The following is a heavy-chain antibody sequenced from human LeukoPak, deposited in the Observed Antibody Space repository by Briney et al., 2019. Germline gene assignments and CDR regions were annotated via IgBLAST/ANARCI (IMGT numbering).Heavy chain of an antibody. CDR1: GFTFSSYS. D-gene: IGHD3-9*01. CDR3: AKARENAYEILTGWALDI. Sequence: PGGSLRLSCAASGFTFSSYSMNWVRQAPGKGLEWVSYISSSSTIYYADSVKGRFTISRDNSKNTLYVQMNSLRAEDTAVYYCAKARENAYEILTGWALDIWGQGTMVTVSS. V-gene: IGHV3-48*01. CDR2: ISSSSTI. J-gene: IGHJ3*02.